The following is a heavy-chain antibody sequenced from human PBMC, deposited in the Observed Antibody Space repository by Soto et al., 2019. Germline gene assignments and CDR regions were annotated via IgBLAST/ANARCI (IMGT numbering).Heavy chain of an antibody. CDR1: GGSISSYY. Sequence: QVQLQESGPGLVKPSETLSLTCTVSGGSISSYYCSWIRQPPGKGLEWIGYMYSSGSTNYNPSLKSRVTISVDTSKNQFSLKLSSVTAADTAVYYCARAGAATLSDYWGQGTLVTVSS. D-gene: IGHD2-15*01. CDR3: ARAGAATLSDY. J-gene: IGHJ4*02. V-gene: IGHV4-59*01. CDR2: MYSSGST.